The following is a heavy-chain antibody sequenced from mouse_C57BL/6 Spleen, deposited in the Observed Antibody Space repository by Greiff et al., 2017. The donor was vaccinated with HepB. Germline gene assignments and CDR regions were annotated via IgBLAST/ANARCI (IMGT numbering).Heavy chain of an antibody. Sequence: VQLQQSGPELVKPGASVKISCKASGYAFSSSWMNWVKQRPGKGLEWIGRIYPGDGDTNYNGKFKGKATLTADKSSSTAYMQLSSLTSEDSAVYVCAGYGSSSWFAYWGQGTLVTVSA. J-gene: IGHJ3*01. CDR3: AGYGSSSWFAY. D-gene: IGHD1-1*01. CDR2: IYPGDGDT. CDR1: GYAFSSSW. V-gene: IGHV1-82*01.